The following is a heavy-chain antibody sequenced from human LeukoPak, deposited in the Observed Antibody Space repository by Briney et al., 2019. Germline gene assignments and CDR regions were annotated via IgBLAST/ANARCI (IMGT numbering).Heavy chain of an antibody. CDR2: ISSSGTTM. Sequence: RSGGSLRLSCAASGFTFSDYSMNWVRQAPGKVLDWVSYISSSGTTMYYADSVKGRFTISRDNAKHSLYLQMNSLRDEDTAVYYCAVEGYCSGGACYTNWFVPWGQGTLVTVSS. V-gene: IGHV3-48*02. CDR1: GFTFSDYS. J-gene: IGHJ5*02. D-gene: IGHD2-15*01. CDR3: AVEGYCSGGACYTNWFVP.